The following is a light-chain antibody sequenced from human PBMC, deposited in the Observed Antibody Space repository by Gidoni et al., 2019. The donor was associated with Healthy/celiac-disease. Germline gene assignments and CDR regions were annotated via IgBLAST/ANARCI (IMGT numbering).Light chain of an antibody. CDR1: QSVSSN. Sequence: EIVMTLSPATLSVSPGERATLSCRASQSVSSNLAWYQQKPGQAPRLLIYGASTRATGIPARFSGSGSGTEFTLTISSLQSEDFAVYYCQQYNNGPRAFXPXTKVDIK. CDR2: GAS. J-gene: IGKJ3*01. V-gene: IGKV3-15*01. CDR3: QQYNNGPRA.